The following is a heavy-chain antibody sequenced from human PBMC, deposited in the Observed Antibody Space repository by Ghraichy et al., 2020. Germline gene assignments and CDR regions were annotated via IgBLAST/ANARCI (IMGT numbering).Heavy chain of an antibody. J-gene: IGHJ4*02. CDR1: GFTFSNHN. CDR2: IKQDGKYK. V-gene: IGHV3-7*03. CDR3: ARETSSAYSAFDN. D-gene: IGHD5-12*01. Sequence: GGSLRLSCAASGFTFSNHNMTWVRQAPGKGLEWVANIKQDGKYKYFVDSVKGRFTISRDNAKNSMYLQMNSLRDEDTAVYYCARETSSAYSAFDNWGQGTLVTVSS.